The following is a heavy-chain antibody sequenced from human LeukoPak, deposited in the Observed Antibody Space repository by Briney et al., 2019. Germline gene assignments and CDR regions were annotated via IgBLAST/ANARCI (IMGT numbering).Heavy chain of an antibody. CDR3: ARAARVWELLGYYFDY. CDR1: GGSISSYY. Sequence: PSETLSLTCTVSGGSISSYYWSWIRQPPGKGLEWIGYIYYSGSTNYNPSLKSRVTISVDTSKNQFSLKLSSVTAADTAVYYCARAARVWELLGYYFDYWGQGTLVTVSS. D-gene: IGHD1-26*01. V-gene: IGHV4-59*01. J-gene: IGHJ4*02. CDR2: IYYSGST.